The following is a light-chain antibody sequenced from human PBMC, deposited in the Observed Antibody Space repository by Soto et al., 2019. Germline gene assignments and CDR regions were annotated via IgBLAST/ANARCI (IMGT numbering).Light chain of an antibody. Sequence: EIVLTQSPGTLSLSPGERATLSCRASQSVDSSYLAWYQQRPAQAPRLLIYGTSSRATGIPARFSGSGSGTDFTLTISRLEPEDFALYYCQQYGSSPWTFGQGTKVDIK. CDR3: QQYGSSPWT. V-gene: IGKV3-20*01. CDR2: GTS. J-gene: IGKJ1*01. CDR1: QSVDSSY.